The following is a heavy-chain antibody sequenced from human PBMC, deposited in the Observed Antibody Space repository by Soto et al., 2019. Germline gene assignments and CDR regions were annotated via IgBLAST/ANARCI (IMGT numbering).Heavy chain of an antibody. CDR1: GFTFSSYA. CDR3: ATAASMTLRGGFDH. V-gene: IGHV3-23*01. J-gene: IGHJ4*02. CDR2: ISGTGSNP. Sequence: EVQVLESGGGLVQPGWSLRLSCAASGFTFSSYAMNWVRQAPGQGLEWVSAISGTGSNPYYADSVKGRFTISRDNSKNTLYLEMNSLRAEDTALYYCATAASMTLRGGFDHWGQGILVTVSS. D-gene: IGHD2-21*02.